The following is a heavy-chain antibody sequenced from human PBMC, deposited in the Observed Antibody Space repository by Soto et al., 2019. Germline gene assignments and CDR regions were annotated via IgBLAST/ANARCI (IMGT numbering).Heavy chain of an antibody. Sequence: QVQLQESGPGLVKPSGTLSLTCAVSGGSISSSNWWSWVRQPPGKGLEWIGEIYHSGSTNYNPSLKRRVTISVDKSKNQFSLKLSSVTAADTAVYYCAREFPSIAARSGFDPWGQGTLVTVSS. CDR1: GGSISSSNW. D-gene: IGHD6-6*01. CDR2: IYHSGST. CDR3: AREFPSIAARSGFDP. J-gene: IGHJ5*02. V-gene: IGHV4-4*02.